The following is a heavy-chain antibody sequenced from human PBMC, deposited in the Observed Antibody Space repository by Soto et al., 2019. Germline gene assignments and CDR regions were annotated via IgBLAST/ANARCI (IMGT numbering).Heavy chain of an antibody. V-gene: IGHV4-59*01. CDR1: GAPITRNY. Sequence: SETLSLTCTVSGAPITRNYWSLIRQSPGKGLEWIGYIYYSGSTTYNPSLKSRVTMSADTSKDQFSMKLNSVTAADTAVYYCARDAGGPYDPWGPGTPVTVS. J-gene: IGHJ5*02. D-gene: IGHD2-8*02. CDR2: IYYSGST. CDR3: ARDAGGPYDP.